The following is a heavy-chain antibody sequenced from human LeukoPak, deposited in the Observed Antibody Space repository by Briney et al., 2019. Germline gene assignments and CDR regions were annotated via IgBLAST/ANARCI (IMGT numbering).Heavy chain of an antibody. D-gene: IGHD6-13*01. V-gene: IGHV4-34*01. CDR2: INHSGGT. Sequence: SETLSLTCAVYGGSFRRYYWSWIRQPPGKGLELIVEINHSGGTNYNPSRKSRVTISVDTSKNQFSLKLSSVTAADTAVYYCARRRGWQQRGYYFDYWGQGTLVTVSS. J-gene: IGHJ4*02. CDR3: ARRRGWQQRGYYFDY. CDR1: GGSFRRYY.